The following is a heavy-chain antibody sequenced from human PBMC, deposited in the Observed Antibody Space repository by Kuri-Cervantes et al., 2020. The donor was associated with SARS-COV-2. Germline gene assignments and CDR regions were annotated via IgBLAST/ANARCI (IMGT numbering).Heavy chain of an antibody. CDR3: AKDEGDIVVVPAATGY. V-gene: IGHV3-23*01. CDR1: GFTFSSYA. J-gene: IGHJ4*02. D-gene: IGHD2-2*01. CDR2: ISGSGGST. Sequence: GESLKISCAASGFTFSSYAVSWVRQAPGKGLEWVSAISGSGGSTYYADSVKGRFTISRDNSKNTLYLQMNSLRAEDTAVYYCAKDEGDIVVVPAATGYWGQGTLVTVSS.